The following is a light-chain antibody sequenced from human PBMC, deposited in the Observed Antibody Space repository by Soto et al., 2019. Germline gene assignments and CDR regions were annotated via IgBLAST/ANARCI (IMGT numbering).Light chain of an antibody. CDR1: NIGTNS. V-gene: IGLV3-21*02. Sequence: SYELSQPPSVSVAPGQTARITCGGNNIGTNSVHWYQQKPGQAPVLVVFNDSDRPSRTPERFSGSNAGDTATTATLTISRVEGGDEADYYCQVWDSSSEWVFGGGTQLTVL. J-gene: IGLJ3*02. CDR3: QVWDSSSEWV. CDR2: NDS.